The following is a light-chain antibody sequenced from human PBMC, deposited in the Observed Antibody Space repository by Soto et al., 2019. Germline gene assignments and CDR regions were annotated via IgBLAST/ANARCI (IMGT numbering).Light chain of an antibody. V-gene: IGKV3-20*01. CDR3: QQYGGSPPLT. CDR2: GAS. CDR1: QSLSRTY. J-gene: IGKJ4*01. Sequence: ENVLTQSPGTLSLSPGDRATLSCRASQSLSRTYIAWYQQQPGLAPRLLIYGASNRATGIPDRFNGSGSGTDFTLTISRLEPEDFAVYYCQQYGGSPPLTFGGGTKVEIK.